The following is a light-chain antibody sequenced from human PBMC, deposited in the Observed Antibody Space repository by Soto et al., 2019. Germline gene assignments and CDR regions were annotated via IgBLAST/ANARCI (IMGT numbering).Light chain of an antibody. Sequence: QSALTQPASVSGSPGQSITISCTGTSSDVGGYNYVSWYQQHPGKAPKLMIYEVSNRPSGVSNRFSGSKSGNTASLTISGLQAEDEADYYCSSYTSSSLFGTATKLTVL. J-gene: IGLJ1*01. CDR3: SSYTSSSL. CDR1: SSDVGGYNY. V-gene: IGLV2-14*01. CDR2: EVS.